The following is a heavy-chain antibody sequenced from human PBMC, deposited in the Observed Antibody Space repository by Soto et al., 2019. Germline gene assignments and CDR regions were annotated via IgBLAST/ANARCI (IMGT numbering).Heavy chain of an antibody. CDR2: INPNSGGT. J-gene: IGHJ6*02. Sequence: QVQLVQSGAEVKKPGASVKVSCKASGYTFTGYYMHWVRQAPGQGLEWMGWINPNSGGTNYAQKFQGRVTMTRDTSISTAYMELSRLRSDDTAVYYCARDSITMVRGGPYYGMDVWGRGTTVTVSS. CDR3: ARDSITMVRGGPYYGMDV. D-gene: IGHD3-10*01. CDR1: GYTFTGYY. V-gene: IGHV1-2*02.